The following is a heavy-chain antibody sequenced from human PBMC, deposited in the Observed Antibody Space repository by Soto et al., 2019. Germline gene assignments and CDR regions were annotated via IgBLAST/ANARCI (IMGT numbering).Heavy chain of an antibody. Sequence: GGSLRLSCAASGFTFDDYAMHWVRQAPGKGLEWVSGISWNSGSIGYADSVKGRFTISRDNAKNSLYLQMNSLRAEDTALYYCAKDIHDYDFWSGALVGAFDIWGQGTMVTVSS. J-gene: IGHJ3*02. CDR1: GFTFDDYA. CDR3: AKDIHDYDFWSGALVGAFDI. V-gene: IGHV3-9*01. D-gene: IGHD3-3*01. CDR2: ISWNSGSI.